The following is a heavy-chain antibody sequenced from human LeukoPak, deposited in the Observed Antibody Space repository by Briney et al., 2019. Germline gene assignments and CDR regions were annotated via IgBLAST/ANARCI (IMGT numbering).Heavy chain of an antibody. CDR2: INPNSGGT. J-gene: IGHJ4*02. D-gene: IGHD6-19*01. CDR1: GYTFTGYY. Sequence: GASVKVSCKASGYTFTGYYMHWVRQAPGQGLEWMGRINPNSGGTNYAQKFQGRVTMTRDTSISTAYMELSRLRSDGTAVYYCARGPWSSGWSTDFDYWGQGTLVTVSS. V-gene: IGHV1-2*06. CDR3: ARGPWSSGWSTDFDY.